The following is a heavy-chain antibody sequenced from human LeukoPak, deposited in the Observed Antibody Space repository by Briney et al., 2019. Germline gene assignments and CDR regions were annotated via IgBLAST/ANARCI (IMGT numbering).Heavy chain of an antibody. J-gene: IGHJ4*02. CDR2: IRYDGSNK. D-gene: IGHD1-26*01. V-gene: IGHV3-30*02. CDR3: AKDVSGSYHYFDY. CDR1: GFNFNTYW. Sequence: GGSLRLSCAASGFNFNTYWMSWVRQAPGRGLEWVAFIRYDGSNKYYADSVKGRFTISRDNSKNTLYLQMNSLRAEDTAVYYCAKDVSGSYHYFDYWGQGTLVTVSS.